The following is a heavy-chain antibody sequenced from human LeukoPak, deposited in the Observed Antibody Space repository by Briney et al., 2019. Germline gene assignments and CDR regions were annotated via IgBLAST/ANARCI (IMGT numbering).Heavy chain of an antibody. CDR1: GYIFSDYV. Sequence: ASVKVSCKSSGYIFSDYVIHWVRQAPGQGLEWMGWVDANNGDTKSAQKFQGRVTMSRDTSISTAYMDLSSLSPDDAAVYYCARDPSSVTLYFFDYWGQGTLVTVSS. V-gene: IGHV1-2*02. J-gene: IGHJ4*02. CDR2: VDANNGDT. D-gene: IGHD4-11*01. CDR3: ARDPSSVTLYFFDY.